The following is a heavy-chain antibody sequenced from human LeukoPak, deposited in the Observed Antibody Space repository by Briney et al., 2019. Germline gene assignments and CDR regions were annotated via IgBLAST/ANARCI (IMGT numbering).Heavy chain of an antibody. J-gene: IGHJ4*02. CDR2: INPNSGGT. V-gene: IGHV1-2*02. D-gene: IGHD6-19*01. CDR3: ANMAGGWKFYFDY. CDR1: GYTFTGYY. Sequence: ASMKVSCKSSGYTFTGYYMHWVRQAPGQGLEWMGWINPNSGGTNSAQKFQGSVTMTRDTSISTAYMELSSLRSDDTAVYYCANMAGGWKFYFDYWGQGTQVTVSS.